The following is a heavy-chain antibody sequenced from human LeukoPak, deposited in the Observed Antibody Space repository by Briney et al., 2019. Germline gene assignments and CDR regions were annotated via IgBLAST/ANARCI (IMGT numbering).Heavy chain of an antibody. D-gene: IGHD3-9*01. CDR1: GGFINSYY. Sequence: SETLSLTCTVSGGFINSYYWSWIRQPAGKGLEWIGRVYTSGITNYNPSLKSRITMSVDTSKNQFSLKLTSVTAADTAVYYCARHNGFDRGYYYYMDVWGKGTTVTVS. J-gene: IGHJ6*03. CDR3: ARHNGFDRGYYYYMDV. V-gene: IGHV4-4*07. CDR2: VYTSGIT.